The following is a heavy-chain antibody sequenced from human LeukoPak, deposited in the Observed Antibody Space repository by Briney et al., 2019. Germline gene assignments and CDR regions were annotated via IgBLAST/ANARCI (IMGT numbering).Heavy chain of an antibody. V-gene: IGHV1-69*10. Sequence: ASVKVSCKASGGTFSSYAISWVRQAPGQGLEWMGGIIPIFGIANYAQKFQGRVTITADKSTSTAYMELSSLRSEDTAVYYCARDSSSDAFDIWGQGTMVTVSS. CDR1: GGTFSSYA. CDR2: IIPIFGIA. D-gene: IGHD6-6*01. J-gene: IGHJ3*02. CDR3: ARDSSSDAFDI.